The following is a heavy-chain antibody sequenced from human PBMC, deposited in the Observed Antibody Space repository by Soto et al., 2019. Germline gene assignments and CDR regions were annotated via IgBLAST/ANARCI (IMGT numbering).Heavy chain of an antibody. CDR3: ARRPLSSSWYYYYGMDV. J-gene: IGHJ6*02. CDR1: GFTVSSNY. CDR2: IYSGGST. V-gene: IGHV3-53*02. D-gene: IGHD6-13*01. Sequence: EVQLVETGGGLIQPGGSLRLSCAASGFTVSSNYMSWVHQAPGKGLEWVSVIYSGGSTYYADSVKGRFTISRDNSKNTLYLQMNSLRAEDTAVYYCARRPLSSSWYYYYGMDVWGQGTTVTVSS.